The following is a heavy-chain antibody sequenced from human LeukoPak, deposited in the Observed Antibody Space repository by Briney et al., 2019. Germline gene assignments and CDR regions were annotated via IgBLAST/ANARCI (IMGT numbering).Heavy chain of an antibody. CDR3: ALYGSGLIAGMDV. Sequence: GGSLRLSCAASGFTVSSNYMSWVRQAPGEGLEWVSVIYSGGSTYYADSVKGRFTISRDNSKNTLYLQMNSLRAEDTAVYYCALYGSGLIAGMDVWGQGTTVTVSS. J-gene: IGHJ6*02. CDR2: IYSGGST. D-gene: IGHD3-10*01. V-gene: IGHV3-53*01. CDR1: GFTVSSNY.